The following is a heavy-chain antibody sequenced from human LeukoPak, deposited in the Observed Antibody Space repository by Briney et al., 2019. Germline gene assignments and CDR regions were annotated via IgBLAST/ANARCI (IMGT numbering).Heavy chain of an antibody. J-gene: IGHJ5*02. D-gene: IGHD6-6*01. Sequence: PGGSLRLSCAASGFTFDDYAMHWVRQAPGKGLEWVSGISWNSGSIGYADSVKGRFTISRDNAKNSLYLQMNSLRAEDTAVYYCARDGSSVPYNWFDPWSQGTLVTVSS. CDR3: ARDGSSVPYNWFDP. CDR2: ISWNSGSI. CDR1: GFTFDDYA. V-gene: IGHV3-9*01.